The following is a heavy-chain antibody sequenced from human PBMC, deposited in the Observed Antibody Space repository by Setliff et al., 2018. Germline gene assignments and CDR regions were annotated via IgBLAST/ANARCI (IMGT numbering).Heavy chain of an antibody. V-gene: IGHV1-18*01. J-gene: IGHJ4*02. CDR2: VSAYTGNA. D-gene: IGHD2-2*01. CDR3: SRLVRYCTTTSCQGASGAEL. Sequence: ASVKVSCKSSGYTFSNYGTTWVRQAPGQGLEWMGWVSAYTGNAYYAHRLQDRVTRTTDKSMGTAYMELRSLRSDDTAVYYCSRLVRYCTTTSCQGASGAELWGQGTLVTVSS. CDR1: GYTFSNYG.